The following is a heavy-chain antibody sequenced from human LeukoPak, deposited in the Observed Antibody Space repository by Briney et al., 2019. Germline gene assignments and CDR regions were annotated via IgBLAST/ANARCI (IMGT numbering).Heavy chain of an antibody. Sequence: SVKVSCKASGGTFSSYAISWVRQAPGQGLEWMGGIIPIFGTANYAQKFQGRVTITTDESTSTAYMELSILRSEDTAVYYCARWERHSSSLWYYFDYWGQGTLVTVSS. CDR3: ARWERHSSSLWYYFDY. V-gene: IGHV1-69*05. J-gene: IGHJ4*02. CDR1: GGTFSSYA. D-gene: IGHD6-6*01. CDR2: IIPIFGTA.